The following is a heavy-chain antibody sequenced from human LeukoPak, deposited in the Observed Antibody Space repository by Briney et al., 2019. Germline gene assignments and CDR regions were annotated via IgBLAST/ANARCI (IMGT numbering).Heavy chain of an antibody. CDR1: GGSISSSPYY. CDR3: ARDYFDSGGYYGTYYMDV. J-gene: IGHJ6*03. CDR2: IYYSGST. D-gene: IGHD3-22*01. Sequence: SETLSLTCTVSGGSISSSPYYWGWIRQPPGTGLEWVGYIYYSGSTNYNPSLKSRVTISVDTSKNQISLKLSSVTAADTAMYYCARDYFDSGGYYGTYYMDVWGKGTTVTISS. V-gene: IGHV4-61*01.